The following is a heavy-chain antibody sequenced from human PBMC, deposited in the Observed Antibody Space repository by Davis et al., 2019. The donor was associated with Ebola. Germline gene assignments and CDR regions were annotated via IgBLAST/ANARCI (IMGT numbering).Heavy chain of an antibody. CDR3: AKTLSYSSDWYFAFDI. Sequence: PGGSLRLSCAASGFTFSSYSMNWVRQAPGKGLEWVSAISGSGGSTYYADSVKGRFTISRDNSKNTLFLQMNSLRAEDTAMYYCAKTLSYSSDWYFAFDIWGQGTMVTVSS. CDR2: ISGSGGST. V-gene: IGHV3-23*01. J-gene: IGHJ3*02. D-gene: IGHD6-13*01. CDR1: GFTFSSYS.